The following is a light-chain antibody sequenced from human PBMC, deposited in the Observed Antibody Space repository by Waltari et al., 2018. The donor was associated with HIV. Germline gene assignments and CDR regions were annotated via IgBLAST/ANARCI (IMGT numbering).Light chain of an antibody. CDR1: QNIGAN. CDR3: QQYLDWPPWT. Sequence: DIVLTQSPATLSLSPGERATLSCRANQNIGANLAWYQQRPGQPPRLLIHGASSRDPGIPARFTGRGTGTDFTLQISNLQSDDSGVYYCQQYLDWPPWTFGQGTKVEI. V-gene: IGKV3D-15*01. CDR2: GAS. J-gene: IGKJ1*01.